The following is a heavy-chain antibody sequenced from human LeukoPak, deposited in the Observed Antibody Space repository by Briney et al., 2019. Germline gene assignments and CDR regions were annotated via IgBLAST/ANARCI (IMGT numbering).Heavy chain of an antibody. D-gene: IGHD2-21*02. V-gene: IGHV3-30*19. Sequence: GGSLRLSCAASGFTFNNYGMHWVRQAPGKGLEWVAVISYDGSNKYYADSVKGRFTISRDNSKNTLYLQMNSLRAEDTAVYYCARAGSEYCGGDCYLRELDYWGQGTLVTVSS. CDR1: GFTFNNYG. CDR3: ARAGSEYCGGDCYLRELDY. CDR2: ISYDGSNK. J-gene: IGHJ4*02.